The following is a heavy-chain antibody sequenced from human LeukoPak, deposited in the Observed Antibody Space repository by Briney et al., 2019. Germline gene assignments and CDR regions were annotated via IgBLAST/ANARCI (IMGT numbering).Heavy chain of an antibody. Sequence: PSETLSLTCSVSGHSISSGYYWGWVRQPPGKGLEWIGSISQSGSTYYSPSLRSRVTISVDTSKNQISLKLSFVTAADTAVYYCAGGSITGTTEIFYWGQGTLVTVSS. CDR1: GHSISSGYY. V-gene: IGHV4-38-2*02. CDR3: AGGSITGTTEIFY. CDR2: ISQSGST. D-gene: IGHD1-7*01. J-gene: IGHJ4*02.